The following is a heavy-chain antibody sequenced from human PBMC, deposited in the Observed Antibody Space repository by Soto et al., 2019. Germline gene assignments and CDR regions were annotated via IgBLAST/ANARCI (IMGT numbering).Heavy chain of an antibody. Sequence: QVQLVQSGAEVKKPGSSVKVSCKASRGTFSSYTISWVRQAPREGLEWMGRIIPILGIANYAQKFQGRVTRSADKSGSTAYMELSSLTSAETVVYYCARGGDGSESYWYDPWGEGTMVTVSS. D-gene: IGHD3-10*01. CDR1: RGTFSSYT. J-gene: IGHJ5*02. CDR2: IIPILGIA. CDR3: ARGGDGSESYWYDP. V-gene: IGHV1-69*02.